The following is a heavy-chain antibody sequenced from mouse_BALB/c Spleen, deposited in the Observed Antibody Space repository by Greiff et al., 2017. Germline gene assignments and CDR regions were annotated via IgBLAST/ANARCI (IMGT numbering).Heavy chain of an antibody. Sequence: EVKLVESGGGLVQPGGSLKLSCAASGFTFSSYTMSWVRQTPEKRLEWVAYISNGGGSTYYPDTVKGRFTISRDNAKNTLYLQMSSLKSEDTAMYYCARNYGRYYFDYWGQGTTLTVSS. V-gene: IGHV5-12-2*01. CDR2: ISNGGGST. D-gene: IGHD1-1*01. J-gene: IGHJ2*01. CDR1: GFTFSSYT. CDR3: ARNYGRYYFDY.